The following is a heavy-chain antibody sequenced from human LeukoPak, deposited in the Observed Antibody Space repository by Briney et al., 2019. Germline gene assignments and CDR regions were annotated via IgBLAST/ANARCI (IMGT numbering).Heavy chain of an antibody. Sequence: PSETLSLTCTVSGGSISSSSYYWGWIRQPPGKGLEWIGGIYYSGSTYYNPSLKSRVTISVDTSKNQFSLKLSSVTAADTAVYYCARYDYSGYDYFDYWGQGTLVTVSS. CDR1: GGSISSSSYY. CDR3: ARYDYSGYDYFDY. CDR2: IYYSGST. J-gene: IGHJ4*02. V-gene: IGHV4-39*07. D-gene: IGHD5-12*01.